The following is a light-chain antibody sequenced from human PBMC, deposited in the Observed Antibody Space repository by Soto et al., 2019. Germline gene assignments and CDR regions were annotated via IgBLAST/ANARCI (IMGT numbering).Light chain of an antibody. CDR2: GAS. CDR1: QSVSSTY. Sequence: EIVLTQSPGTLSLSPGERATLSCRASQSVSSTYLAWYQQKPGQAPRLLIYGASIRATGIPDRFSGSGSGTGFTLTISRLEPEDFAVYYCQQHGSSPYTFGQGTTLEIK. V-gene: IGKV3-20*01. J-gene: IGKJ2*01. CDR3: QQHGSSPYT.